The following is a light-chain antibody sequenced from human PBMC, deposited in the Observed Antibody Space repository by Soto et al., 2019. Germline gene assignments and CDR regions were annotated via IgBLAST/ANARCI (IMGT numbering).Light chain of an antibody. V-gene: IGKV3-20*01. Sequence: EIVLTQYPGTLPLSPGERATLSCRASQSITSNYLAWYQQKPGQAPRLLIFGASNRATGIPDRFSGSGSGTDFTLTISRLEPEDFVVYYCQQYGSSPGTFGQGTRLEIK. CDR1: QSITSNY. CDR3: QQYGSSPGT. CDR2: GAS. J-gene: IGKJ5*01.